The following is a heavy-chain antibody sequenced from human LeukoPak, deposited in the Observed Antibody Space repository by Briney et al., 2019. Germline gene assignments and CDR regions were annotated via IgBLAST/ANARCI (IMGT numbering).Heavy chain of an antibody. V-gene: IGHV6-1*01. CDR1: GDSVSSNSAA. D-gene: IGHD3-10*01. J-gene: IGHJ4*02. CDR3: VKDGRKALKLLWFGESLDY. CDR2: TYYRSKWYN. Sequence: SQTLSLTCAISGDSVSSNSAAWNWIRQSPSRGLEWLGRTYYRSKWYNDYAVSVKSRITINPDTSKNQFSLQLNSVTPEDTAVYYCVKDGRKALKLLWFGESLDYWGQGTLVTVSS.